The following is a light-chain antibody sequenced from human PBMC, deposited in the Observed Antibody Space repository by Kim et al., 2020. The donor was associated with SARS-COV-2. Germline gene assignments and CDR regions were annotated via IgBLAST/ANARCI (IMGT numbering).Light chain of an antibody. J-gene: IGLJ1*01. V-gene: IGLV1-47*02. CDR3: AAWDDSLSGYV. CDR2: SNN. Sequence: QSVLTQPPSASGTPGQRVTISCSGSSSNIGSNYVYWYHQLPGTAPKLLIYSNNQRPSGVPDRFSGSKSGTSASLAISGLRSEDEADYYCAAWDDSLSGYVFGTGTQLTVL. CDR1: SSNIGSNY.